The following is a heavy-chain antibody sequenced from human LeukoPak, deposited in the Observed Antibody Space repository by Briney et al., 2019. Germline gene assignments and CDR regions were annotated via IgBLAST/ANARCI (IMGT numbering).Heavy chain of an antibody. V-gene: IGHV4-34*01. CDR1: GVSINDYY. D-gene: IGHD3-9*01. J-gene: IGHJ4*02. Sequence: KTSETLSLTCGVFGVSINDYYWSWIRQSPGKGLEWIGEISHTEGTRYNPSLESRVTMSVGTSENQLSLKLIFVTAADTAAYYCARIRCGHSGSVCYNHWGLGTLVTVSS. CDR2: ISHTEGT. CDR3: ARIRCGHSGSVCYNH.